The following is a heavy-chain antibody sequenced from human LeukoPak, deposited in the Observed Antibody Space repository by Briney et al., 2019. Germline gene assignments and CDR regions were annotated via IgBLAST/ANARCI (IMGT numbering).Heavy chain of an antibody. CDR1: GFTFTRYS. Sequence: GGSLRLSCAASGFTFTRYSMNWVRQAPGKGLEWVSYISTGSRTIYYADSVKGRFTISRDSAKNSLYLHMNSLRDEDTAVYFCARDNLGMDVWGQGTTVTVSS. CDR3: ARDNLGMDV. D-gene: IGHD5-24*01. CDR2: ISTGSRTI. V-gene: IGHV3-48*02. J-gene: IGHJ6*02.